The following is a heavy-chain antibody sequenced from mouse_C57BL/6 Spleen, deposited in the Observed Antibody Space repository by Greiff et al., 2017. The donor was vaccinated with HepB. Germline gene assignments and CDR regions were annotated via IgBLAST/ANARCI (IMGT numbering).Heavy chain of an antibody. Sequence: EVKVVESGGGLVQPGGSLSLSCAASGFTFTDYYMSWVRQPPGKALEWLGFIRNKANGYTTEYSASVKGRFTISRDNSQSILYLQMNALRAEDSATYYCARIDGSGYAWFAYWGQGTLVTVSA. CDR3: ARIDGSGYAWFAY. CDR1: GFTFTDYY. V-gene: IGHV7-3*01. CDR2: IRNKANGYTT. D-gene: IGHD3-2*02. J-gene: IGHJ3*01.